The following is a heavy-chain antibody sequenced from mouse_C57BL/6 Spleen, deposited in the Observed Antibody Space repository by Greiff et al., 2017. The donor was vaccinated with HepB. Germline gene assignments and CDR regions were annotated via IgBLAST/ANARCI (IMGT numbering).Heavy chain of an antibody. CDR2: IYPSDSET. J-gene: IGHJ3*01. CDR1: GYTFTSYW. Sequence: VQLQQPGAELVRPGSSVKLSCKASGYTFTSYWMDWVKQRPGQGLEWIGNIYPSDSETHYNQKFKDKATLTVDKSSSTAYMQLSSLTSEDSAVYYCARASTMVTRGWFAYWGQGTLVTVSA. D-gene: IGHD2-2*01. V-gene: IGHV1-61*01. CDR3: ARASTMVTRGWFAY.